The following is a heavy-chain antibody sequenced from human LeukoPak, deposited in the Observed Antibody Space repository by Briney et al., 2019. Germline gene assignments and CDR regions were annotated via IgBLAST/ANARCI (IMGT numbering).Heavy chain of an antibody. V-gene: IGHV3-74*01. CDR3: ARDYGYSSGN. CDR2: INGDGSST. D-gene: IGHD5-18*01. Sequence: GGSLRLSCAASGFTFRSYWMHWVRQAPGKGLVWVSRINGDGSSTNYADSVKGRFTISRDNAKNTLYLQMNSLRVEDTAVYYCARDYGYSSGNWGQGTLVTVSS. J-gene: IGHJ4*02. CDR1: GFTFRSYW.